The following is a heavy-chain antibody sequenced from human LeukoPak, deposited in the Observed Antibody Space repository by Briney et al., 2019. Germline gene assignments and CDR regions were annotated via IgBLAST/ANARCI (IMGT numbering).Heavy chain of an antibody. V-gene: IGHV3-23*01. Sequence: PGGSLRLSCAASGFTFSSYAMSWVRQAPGKGLEWVSAISGSGGSTYYADSVKGRFTISRDNSKNTLYLQMNSLRAEDTAVYYCAKDRSYSSSPHSMDVWGKGTTVTVSS. CDR3: AKDRSYSSSPHSMDV. CDR2: ISGSGGST. D-gene: IGHD6-6*01. J-gene: IGHJ6*03. CDR1: GFTFSSYA.